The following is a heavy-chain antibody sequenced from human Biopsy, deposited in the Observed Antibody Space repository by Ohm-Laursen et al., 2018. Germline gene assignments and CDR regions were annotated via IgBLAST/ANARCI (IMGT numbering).Heavy chain of an antibody. Sequence: TLSFTCAVYGDSFNGYYWSWIRQTPGKGLEWIGEINHSGRTNYNPSLKSRITISVDTSKNQFPLKVRSVTAADTAVYYCVRGVDYYDPYHYYALDVWGQGTTVTVSS. V-gene: IGHV4-34*01. CDR1: GDSFNGYY. D-gene: IGHD3-22*01. J-gene: IGHJ6*02. CDR2: INHSGRT. CDR3: VRGVDYYDPYHYYALDV.